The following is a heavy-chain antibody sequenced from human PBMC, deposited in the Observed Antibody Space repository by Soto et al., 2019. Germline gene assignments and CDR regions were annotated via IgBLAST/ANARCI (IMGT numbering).Heavy chain of an antibody. Sequence: SETLSLTCPVSGYSISIGNYWGWIRQPPGKRLEWIGSIYQSGSPYYNPSLRSRATIPVATAKNQFSLKLSSVTAADTAVYYCAREGSYSAYNFAHGIQLWSFDFWGQGALVTVSS. J-gene: IGHJ4*02. D-gene: IGHD5-12*01. CDR1: GYSISIGNY. V-gene: IGHV4-38-2*02. CDR3: AREGSYSAYNFAHGIQLWSFDF. CDR2: IYQSGSP.